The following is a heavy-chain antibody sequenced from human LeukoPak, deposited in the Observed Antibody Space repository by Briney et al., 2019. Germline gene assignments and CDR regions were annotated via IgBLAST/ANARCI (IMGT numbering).Heavy chain of an antibody. CDR2: IYTNGST. V-gene: IGHV4-4*07. CDR3: ARGTYYDILTGYSPGTFDY. Sequence: PSETLSLTCTVSGGSISNYSWSWIRQPAGKGLEWIGRIYTNGSTNYNPSLKSRVTMSVDTSKNQFSLKLSSVTAADTAMYYCARGTYYDILTGYSPGTFDYWGQGTLVTVSS. D-gene: IGHD3-9*01. J-gene: IGHJ4*02. CDR1: GGSISNYS.